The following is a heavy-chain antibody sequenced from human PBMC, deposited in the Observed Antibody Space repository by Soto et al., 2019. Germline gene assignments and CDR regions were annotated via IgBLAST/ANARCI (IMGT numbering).Heavy chain of an antibody. CDR1: GFTFSSYW. J-gene: IGHJ1*01. CDR3: VSCPLACSVGCCVVEYFQN. V-gene: IGHV3-74*01. D-gene: IGHD2-15*01. CDR2: ISSDGSST. Sequence: EVQLVESGGGLVQPGGSLRLSCAASGFTFSSYWMHWVRQAPGKGLVWVSRISSDGSSTGYADPVKGRFTISIARDNAKNTLFLQMNSLSAEDAAVSYFVSCPLACSVGCCVVEYFQNWGQGTLVTVSS.